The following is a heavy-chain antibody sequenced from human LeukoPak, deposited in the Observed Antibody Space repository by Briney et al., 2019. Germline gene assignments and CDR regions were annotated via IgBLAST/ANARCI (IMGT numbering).Heavy chain of an antibody. D-gene: IGHD5-12*01. V-gene: IGHV1-18*01. J-gene: IGHJ4*02. CDR3: ARLGPQWLRLNSLDY. CDR2: ISAHNGHT. Sequence: GASVKVSCETSGYTFTSYGISWVRQAPGQGLEWMGWISAHNGHTNYAQNLQGRVTMTTDTSTRTAYMELRSLRSDDTAVYYCARLGPQWLRLNSLDYWGQGTLVTVSS. CDR1: GYTFTSYG.